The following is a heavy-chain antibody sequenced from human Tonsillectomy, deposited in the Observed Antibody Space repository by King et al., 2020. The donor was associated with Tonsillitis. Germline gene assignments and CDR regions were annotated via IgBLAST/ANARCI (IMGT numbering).Heavy chain of an antibody. CDR3: VRGDPRSFTGGFDY. Sequence: VQLVESGGGVVQPGRSLRLSCAASGFTFSSYGMHWVRQAPGKGLEWVAVIWYDGSNKYYADSVKGRFTVSRDNSKNTLYLQMNSLRAEDTAVFYCVRGDPRSFTGGFDYWGQGTLVTVSS. D-gene: IGHD1-26*01. CDR2: IWYDGSNK. CDR1: GFTFSSYG. J-gene: IGHJ4*02. V-gene: IGHV3-33*08.